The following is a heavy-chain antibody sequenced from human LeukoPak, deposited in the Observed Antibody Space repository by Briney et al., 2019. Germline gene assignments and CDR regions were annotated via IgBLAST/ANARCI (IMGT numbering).Heavy chain of an antibody. CDR1: GFTFNTSS. Sequence: GSLRLSCAASGFTFNTSSMNWVRQAPGKGLEWLSYISGSSTKILYADSLKGRFTISRDNAKNSLYLQMNSLRDEDTAVYYCASDFLGFGDYYAFNIWGQGTMVSVSS. J-gene: IGHJ3*02. V-gene: IGHV3-48*02. D-gene: IGHD3-10*01. CDR3: ASDFLGFGDYYAFNI. CDR2: ISGSSTKI.